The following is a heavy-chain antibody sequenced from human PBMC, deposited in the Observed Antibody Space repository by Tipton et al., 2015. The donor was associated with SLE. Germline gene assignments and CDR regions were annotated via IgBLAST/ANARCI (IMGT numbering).Heavy chain of an antibody. Sequence: SLRLSCAASGFILGNYDIHWVRQPTGKGLEWVSGIGTAGDTTYLGSVKGRFTISRENAKNSLYLQMNSLRVGDTGVYYCARAGPLLWVPYFDYWGQGTLVTVSS. CDR2: IGTAGDT. J-gene: IGHJ4*02. V-gene: IGHV3-13*01. CDR1: GFILGNYD. D-gene: IGHD3-10*01. CDR3: ARAGPLLWVPYFDY.